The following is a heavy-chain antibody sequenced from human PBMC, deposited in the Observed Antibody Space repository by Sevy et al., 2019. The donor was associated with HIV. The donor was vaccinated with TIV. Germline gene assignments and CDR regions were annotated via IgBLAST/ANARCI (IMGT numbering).Heavy chain of an antibody. Sequence: ASVKVSCQSSGYNFNIYTIHWVRQARGQGLEWVGRISPYDGDTDYAHNFHGRDSLTMDTSTSTAYLGLTSLRSDDTAVYFCTRDTWELLTGIAYYYSGMDVWGQGTTVTASS. CDR2: ISPYDGDT. V-gene: IGHV1-18*01. CDR3: TRDTWELLTGIAYYYSGMDV. CDR1: GYNFNIYT. J-gene: IGHJ6*02. D-gene: IGHD1-26*01.